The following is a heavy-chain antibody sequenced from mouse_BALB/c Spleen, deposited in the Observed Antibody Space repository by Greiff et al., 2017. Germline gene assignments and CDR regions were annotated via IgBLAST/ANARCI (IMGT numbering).Heavy chain of an antibody. CDR3: TRGFITTAYYAMDY. CDR2: IYPSDSYT. J-gene: IGHJ4*01. V-gene: IGHV1-69*02. Sequence: QVQLQQPGAELVRPGASVKLSCKASGYTFTSYWINWVKQRPGQGLEWIGNIYPSDSYTNYNQKFKDKATLTVDKSSSTAYMQLSSPTSEDSAVYYCTRGFITTAYYAMDYWGQGTSVTVSS. CDR1: GYTFTSYW. D-gene: IGHD1-1*01.